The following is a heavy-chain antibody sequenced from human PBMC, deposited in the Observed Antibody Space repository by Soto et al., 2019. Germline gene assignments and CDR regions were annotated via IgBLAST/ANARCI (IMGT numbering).Heavy chain of an antibody. CDR1: GFTFSDYY. D-gene: IGHD3-22*01. V-gene: IGHV3-53*01. Sequence: GGSLRLSCAASGFTFSDYYMSWILQAPGKGLEWVLVIYSGGSTYFADSVKGRFTISRDNSKNTLYLQMNSLRAEDTAVYYCARAPGSSGYSDYFEYWGQGTLVTVSS. CDR3: ARAPGSSGYSDYFEY. J-gene: IGHJ4*02. CDR2: IYSGGST.